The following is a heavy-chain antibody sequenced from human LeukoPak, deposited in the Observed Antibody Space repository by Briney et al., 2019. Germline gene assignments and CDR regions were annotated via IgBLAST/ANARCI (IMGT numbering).Heavy chain of an antibody. J-gene: IGHJ5*02. Sequence: GASVKVSCKASGGTFSSYAISWVRQAPGQGLEWMGRIIPIFGTSHYAQKFQGRVTITTDESTSTAYMELSSLRSEDTAVYYCARDRGTTVTTGKGGWFDPWGQGTLVTVSS. V-gene: IGHV1-69*05. CDR1: GGTFSSYA. D-gene: IGHD4-17*01. CDR3: ARDRGTTVTTGKGGWFDP. CDR2: IIPIFGTS.